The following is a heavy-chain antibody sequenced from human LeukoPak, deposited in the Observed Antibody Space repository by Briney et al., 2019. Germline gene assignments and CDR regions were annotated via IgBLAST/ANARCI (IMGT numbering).Heavy chain of an antibody. V-gene: IGHV3-23*01. Sequence: GGSLRLSCAGSGFTFSSYAMSWVRQAPGKGLEWVSAISDSGDYKYYADSVKGRFTISRDNSKNTLYLHVNSLRAEDTAVYYCAKDTSIGKYCTSGVCSPFDYWGQGTLVTISS. CDR2: ISDSGDYK. CDR3: AKDTSIGKYCTSGVCSPFDY. D-gene: IGHD2-8*01. J-gene: IGHJ4*02. CDR1: GFTFSSYA.